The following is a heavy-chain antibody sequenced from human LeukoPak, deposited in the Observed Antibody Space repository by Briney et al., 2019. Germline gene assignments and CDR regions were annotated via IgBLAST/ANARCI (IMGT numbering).Heavy chain of an antibody. CDR3: AKDYLPTSGYSYGYSFDYYYYYMDV. J-gene: IGHJ6*03. Sequence: GGSLRLSCAASGFTFSSYGMHWVRQAPGKGLEWVAFIRYDGSNKYYADSMKGRFTISRDNSKNTLYLQMNSLRAEDTTVYYCAKDYLPTSGYSYGYSFDYYYYYMDVWGKGTTVTVSS. V-gene: IGHV3-30*02. D-gene: IGHD5-18*01. CDR1: GFTFSSYG. CDR2: IRYDGSNK.